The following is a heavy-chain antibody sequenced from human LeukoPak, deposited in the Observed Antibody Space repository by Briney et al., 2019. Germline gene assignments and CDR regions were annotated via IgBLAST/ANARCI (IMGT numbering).Heavy chain of an antibody. J-gene: IGHJ4*02. V-gene: IGHV4-34*01. CDR2: INHSGST. CDR3: ARNYYGSGLDY. D-gene: IGHD3-10*01. CDR1: GGSISSYY. Sequence: SETLSLTCTVSGGSISSYYWSWIRQPPGKGLEWIGEINHSGSTNYNPSLKSRVTISVDTSKNQFSLKLSSVTAADTAVYYCARNYYGSGLDYWGQGTLVTVSS.